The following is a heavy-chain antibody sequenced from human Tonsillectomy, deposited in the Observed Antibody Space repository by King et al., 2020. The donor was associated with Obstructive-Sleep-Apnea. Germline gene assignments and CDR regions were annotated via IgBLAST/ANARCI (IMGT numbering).Heavy chain of an antibody. Sequence: QLTLKESGPTLVKPTQTLTLTCTFSGFSLTTTVVGVGWIRQPPGKALEWLAFIYWDDDKRYSPSLKSRLTINKETSKNQVVLTMTNMYPVDTATYYRAHIRGYCSSTSCYVGYHYYFDYWGQGTLVTVSS. V-gene: IGHV2-5*02. J-gene: IGHJ4*02. D-gene: IGHD2-2*01. CDR1: GFSLTTTVVG. CDR2: IYWDDDK. CDR3: AHIRGYCSSTSCYVGYHYYFDY.